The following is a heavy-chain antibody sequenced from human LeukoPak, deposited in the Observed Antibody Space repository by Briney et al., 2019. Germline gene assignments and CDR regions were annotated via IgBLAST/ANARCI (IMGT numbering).Heavy chain of an antibody. Sequence: SQTLSLTCAVSGGSISSGGYYWSWIRQPPGKGLEWIGYIYHSGSTYYNPSLKSRVTISVDRSKNQFSLKLSSVTAADTAVYYCARDGGVSSSSSNYWGQGTLVTVSS. V-gene: IGHV4-30-2*01. J-gene: IGHJ4*02. D-gene: IGHD6-6*01. CDR3: ARDGGVSSSSSNY. CDR1: GGSISSGGYY. CDR2: IYHSGST.